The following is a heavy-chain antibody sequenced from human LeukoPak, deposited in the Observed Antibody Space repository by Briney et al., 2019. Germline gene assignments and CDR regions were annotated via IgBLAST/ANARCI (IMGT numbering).Heavy chain of an antibody. D-gene: IGHD6-19*01. CDR3: ARERGHLDYSSGWSPGGLNYYGMDV. V-gene: IGHV4-59*01. Sequence: SETLSLTCTVSGGSTSGYYWSWLRQSPGKGLEWVGPIYCSGSTSYNASLESRVTISVDTSKNQFSLNLSSVTAADTALYYCARERGHLDYSSGWSPGGLNYYGMDVWGQGTTVTVSS. CDR2: IYCSGST. J-gene: IGHJ6*02. CDR1: GGSTSGYY.